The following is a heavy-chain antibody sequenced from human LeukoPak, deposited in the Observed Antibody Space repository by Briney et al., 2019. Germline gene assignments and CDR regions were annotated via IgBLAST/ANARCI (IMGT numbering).Heavy chain of an antibody. D-gene: IGHD5-24*01. V-gene: IGHV6-1*01. CDR2: TYYRSKWYN. Sequence: SQTLSLTCDISGDSVSSNSAAWNWIRQSPSRVLEWLGRTYYRSKWYNDYAVSVKSRITIKPDTSKNQVFLQLNSVTPEETSVYSCARDKDAYNYFFDYWGKETLVTASS. CDR1: GDSVSSNSAA. CDR3: ARDKDAYNYFFDY. J-gene: IGHJ4*02.